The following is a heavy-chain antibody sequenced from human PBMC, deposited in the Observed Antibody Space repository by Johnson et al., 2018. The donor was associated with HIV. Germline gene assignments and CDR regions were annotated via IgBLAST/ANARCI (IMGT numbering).Heavy chain of an antibody. CDR3: VREGAPSGRDFGAFDI. D-gene: IGHD1-26*01. CDR2: ISSDESYK. J-gene: IGHJ3*02. V-gene: IGHV3-30*04. Sequence: QVQLVESGGGVVQPGRSLRLSCTASGITFNRFPMNWVRQAPGKGLEWVAVISSDESYKHYGDSVKGRFTVSTDSSKSTLFLQMNSLRPDDTAVYYCVREGAPSGRDFGAFDIWGQGTVVTVSS. CDR1: GITFNRFP.